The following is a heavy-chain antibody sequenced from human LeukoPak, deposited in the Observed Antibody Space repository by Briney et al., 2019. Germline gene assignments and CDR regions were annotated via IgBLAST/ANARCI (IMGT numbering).Heavy chain of an antibody. CDR1: GFTFSSYG. J-gene: IGHJ5*02. CDR2: IWYDGSNK. CDR3: AKDSRLLSDFWSGYYLTNWFDP. Sequence: GGSLRLSCAASGFTFSSYGMHWVRQAPGKGLEWVAVIWYDGSNKYYADSVKGRFTISRDNSKNTLYLQMNSLRAEDTAVYYCAKDSRLLSDFWSGYYLTNWFDPWGQGTLVTVSS. D-gene: IGHD3-3*01. V-gene: IGHV3-30*02.